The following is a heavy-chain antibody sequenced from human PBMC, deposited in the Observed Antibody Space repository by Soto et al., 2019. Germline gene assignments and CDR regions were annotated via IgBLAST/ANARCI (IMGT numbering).Heavy chain of an antibody. J-gene: IGHJ6*02. D-gene: IGHD3-10*01. CDR1: GGTLSNYS. V-gene: IGHV1-69*01. Sequence: QVQLVQSGAEVKKPGSSVKVSCKASGGTLSNYSIDWVRQAPGQGLEWMGGIIPVFGATNYAQKFQGRVTITADESTNTAHMRLSSLTSEDTAVYYCARVEEYYGSGSSNLCGVGMDVWGQGTTVTVSS. CDR2: IIPVFGAT. CDR3: ARVEEYYGSGSSNLCGVGMDV.